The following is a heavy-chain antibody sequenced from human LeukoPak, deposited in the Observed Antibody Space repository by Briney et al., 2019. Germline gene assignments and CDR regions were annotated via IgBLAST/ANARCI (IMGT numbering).Heavy chain of an antibody. J-gene: IGHJ5*02. Sequence: ASVKVSCKASGYTFTSYDINWVRQATGQGLEWMGWMNPNSGNTGYAQKFQGRVTMTRNTSISTAYMELSSLRSEDTAVYYCARGPHRKPLGYCSSTSCYHPCGQGTLVTVSS. CDR1: GYTFTSYD. V-gene: IGHV1-8*01. CDR2: MNPNSGNT. CDR3: ARGPHRKPLGYCSSTSCYHP. D-gene: IGHD2-2*01.